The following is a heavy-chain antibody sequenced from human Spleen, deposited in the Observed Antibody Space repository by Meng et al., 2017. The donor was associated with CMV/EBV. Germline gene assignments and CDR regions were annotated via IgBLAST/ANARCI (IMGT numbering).Heavy chain of an antibody. Sequence: GGSISSSGYYWTCIRQHPGKGLEWIGYIYYSGSTHYNPSLKSRLTISMDTSKNQFSLRLSSVTAAETAVYYCATFRIYGSGTYYNDFWGQGTLVTVSS. J-gene: IGHJ4*02. CDR2: IYYSGST. CDR3: ATFRIYGSGTYYNDF. CDR1: GGSISSSGYY. V-gene: IGHV4-31*02. D-gene: IGHD3-10*01.